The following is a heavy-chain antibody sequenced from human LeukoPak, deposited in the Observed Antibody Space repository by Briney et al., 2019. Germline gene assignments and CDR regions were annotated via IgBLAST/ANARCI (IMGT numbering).Heavy chain of an antibody. D-gene: IGHD3-3*01. V-gene: IGHV4-34*01. Sequence: SETLSLTCTVSGGSISSYYWSWTRQPPGKGLEWIGEINHSGSTSYNPSLKSRVTISVDTSKNQFSLKLSSVTAADTAVYYCARGRITIFGAALGGSYYGMDVWGQGTTVTVSS. CDR3: ARGRITIFGAALGGSYYGMDV. CDR2: INHSGST. CDR1: GGSISSYY. J-gene: IGHJ6*02.